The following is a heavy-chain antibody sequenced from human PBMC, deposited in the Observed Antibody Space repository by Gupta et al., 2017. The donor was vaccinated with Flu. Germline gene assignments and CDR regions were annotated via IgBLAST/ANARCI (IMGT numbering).Heavy chain of an antibody. CDR3: ARLRYCATSSCSSMDY. V-gene: IGHV4-39*01. CDR2: IYFDGRT. CDR1: YY. D-gene: IGHD2-2*01. J-gene: IGHJ4*02. Sequence: YYWGWGRQHPGKGLEWIGNIYFDGRTYYNPSHKSRVTMSLDTSQSQFSLTLRSVTVADTAIYYCARLRYCATSSCSSMDYWGQGALVTVSS.